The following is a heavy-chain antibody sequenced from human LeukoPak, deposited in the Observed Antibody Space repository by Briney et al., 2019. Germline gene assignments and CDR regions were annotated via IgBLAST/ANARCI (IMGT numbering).Heavy chain of an antibody. CDR2: IYTSGST. V-gene: IGHV4-4*07. Sequence: SETLSLTCTVSGGSISSYYWSWIRQPAGKGLEWIGRIYTSGSTNYNSSLKSRVTMSVDTSKNQFSLKLSSVTAADTAVYYCAREISYFDWLLGYYYYYYMDVWGKGTTVTVSS. CDR1: GGSISSYY. D-gene: IGHD3-9*01. J-gene: IGHJ6*03. CDR3: AREISYFDWLLGYYYYYYMDV.